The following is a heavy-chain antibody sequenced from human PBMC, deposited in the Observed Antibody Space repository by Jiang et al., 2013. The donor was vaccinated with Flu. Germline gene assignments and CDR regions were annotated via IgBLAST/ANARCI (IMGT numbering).Heavy chain of an antibody. CDR2: ISAYNGNS. J-gene: IGHJ5*02. Sequence: SGAEVKKPGASVKVSCKASGYTFSNYGITWVRQAPGQGLEWMAWISAYNGNSDYGHGFQDRVTLTTDTSTNTSYMELRSLRSDDTAVYYCVRSWGGHGDYVPLDRWGQGTRVSVSS. CDR3: VRSWGGHGDYVPLDR. CDR1: GYTFSNYG. D-gene: IGHD4-17*01. V-gene: IGHV1-18*04.